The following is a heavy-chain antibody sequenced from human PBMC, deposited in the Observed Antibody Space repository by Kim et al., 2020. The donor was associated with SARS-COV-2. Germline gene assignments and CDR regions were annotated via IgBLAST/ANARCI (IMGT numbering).Heavy chain of an antibody. Sequence: GESLKISCKGSGYHFDGFWIGWARQMSGKGVEWMGIIYPDDSNARYSPAFQGQVTMSVDKSIFTAYLHWSRLKASDTAMYYCARLGGARREWYYFDYWCQ. D-gene: IGHD3-16*01. CDR3: ARLGGARREWYYFDY. CDR2: IYPDDSNA. J-gene: IGHJ4*02. V-gene: IGHV5-51*01. CDR1: GYHFDGFW.